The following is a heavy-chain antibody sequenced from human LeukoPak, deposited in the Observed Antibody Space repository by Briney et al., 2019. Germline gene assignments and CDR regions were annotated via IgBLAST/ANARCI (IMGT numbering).Heavy chain of an antibody. D-gene: IGHD3-10*01. J-gene: IGHJ6*02. Sequence: GASVKVSCKASGYTFTGYYMHWVRQAPGQGLEWMGWINPNSGGTNYAQKFQGWVTMTRDTSISTAYMELSRLRSDDTAVYYCARDFGGSGSSRGYYYYGMDVWGQGTTVTVSS. CDR2: INPNSGGT. CDR3: ARDFGGSGSSRGYYYYGMDV. V-gene: IGHV1-2*04. CDR1: GYTFTGYY.